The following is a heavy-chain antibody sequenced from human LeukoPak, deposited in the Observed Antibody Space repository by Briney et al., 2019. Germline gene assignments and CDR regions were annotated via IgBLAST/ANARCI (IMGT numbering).Heavy chain of an antibody. CDR2: IYHSGST. J-gene: IGHJ4*02. CDR1: GYSISSGYY. Sequence: SETLSLTCAVSGYSISSGYYWGWIRQPPGKGLEWIGNIYHSGSTYYNPSLKSRVNISVDTSKNQFSLKLSSVTTADTAVYYCARRYYDFWSGYYFDYWGQGTLVTLSS. D-gene: IGHD3-3*01. V-gene: IGHV4-38-2*01. CDR3: ARRYYDFWSGYYFDY.